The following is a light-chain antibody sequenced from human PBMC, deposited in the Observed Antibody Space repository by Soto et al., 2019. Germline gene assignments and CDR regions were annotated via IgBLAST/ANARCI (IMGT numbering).Light chain of an antibody. Sequence: IQLTQSPTSLSASIGDRVTITCRASQGIRSYVAWYQQRPGKAPKLLIFDASDLETGVPSRFSGHRSATDFSFTISSLQPEDIATYYCQQYDNYPLTFGGGTKVDIK. CDR2: DAS. CDR1: QGIRSY. J-gene: IGKJ4*01. V-gene: IGKV1-33*01. CDR3: QQYDNYPLT.